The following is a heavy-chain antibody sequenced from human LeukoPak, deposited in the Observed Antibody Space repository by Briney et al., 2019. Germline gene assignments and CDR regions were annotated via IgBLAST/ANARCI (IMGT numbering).Heavy chain of an antibody. J-gene: IGHJ4*02. V-gene: IGHV3-7*03. CDR3: ARDPPTGDWLPLFDY. CDR2: IKQGGSEK. Sequence: PGGSLRLSCAASGFTFSSYWMSWVRQAPGKGLEWVANIKQGGSEKYYVDSVKGRFTIPRDNAKYSLYLQMNSLRAEDTAVDYCARDPPTGDWLPLFDYWGQGTLVTVSS. D-gene: IGHD3-9*01. CDR1: GFTFSSYW.